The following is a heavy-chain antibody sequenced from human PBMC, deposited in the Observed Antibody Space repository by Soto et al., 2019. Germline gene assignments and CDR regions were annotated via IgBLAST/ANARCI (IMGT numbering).Heavy chain of an antibody. V-gene: IGHV3-30-3*01. Sequence: QGQLEESGGGVVQPGRSLRLSCAASGFTLSSYAIHWVRQAPGKGLEWVTGISKGGSNLYFADSVKGRFTISRDNSKNTLYLQMNSLRSEDTAVYDCAREVEYTSAFGISSSFDYWGQGTLVTVSS. CDR3: AREVEYTSAFGISSSFDY. J-gene: IGHJ4*02. D-gene: IGHD6-19*01. CDR2: ISKGGSNL. CDR1: GFTLSSYA.